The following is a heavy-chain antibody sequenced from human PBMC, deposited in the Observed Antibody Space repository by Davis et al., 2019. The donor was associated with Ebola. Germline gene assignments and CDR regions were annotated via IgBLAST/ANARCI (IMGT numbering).Heavy chain of an antibody. Sequence: ASVKVSCNASGYTFTSYYMHWVRQPPGQGLAWMGRINPNSGGTNYAQKFQGRVTMTRDTSIGTAYMELSRLRSDDTAVYYCASFVAARPTGGAFDIWGQGTMVTVSS. CDR2: INPNSGGT. D-gene: IGHD6-6*01. CDR1: GYTFTSYY. J-gene: IGHJ3*02. V-gene: IGHV1-2*06. CDR3: ASFVAARPTGGAFDI.